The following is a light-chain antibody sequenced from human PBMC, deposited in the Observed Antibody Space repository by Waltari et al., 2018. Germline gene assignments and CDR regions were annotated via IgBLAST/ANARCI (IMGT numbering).Light chain of an antibody. J-gene: IGLJ1*01. V-gene: IGLV2-14*01. CDR2: DVT. CDR3: NSFRSSDTYV. Sequence: QSGLNQPASVSGPPGQSITISCTGSSSDIGGYNYVSWYQQHPGKAPKLIIYDVTKRPSGVSNRFSASKSGDTASLTISGLQAEDEADYYCNSFRSSDTYVFGTGTRVTVL. CDR1: SSDIGGYNY.